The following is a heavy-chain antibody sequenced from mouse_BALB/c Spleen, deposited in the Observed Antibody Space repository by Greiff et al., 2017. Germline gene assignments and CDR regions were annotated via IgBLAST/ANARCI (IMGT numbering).Heavy chain of an antibody. CDR3: ARHGNLYYYAMDY. V-gene: IGHV5-12-2*01. J-gene: IGHJ4*01. CDR1: GFTFSSYT. CDR2: ISNGGGST. D-gene: IGHD2-1*01. Sequence: EVQRVESGGGLVQPGGSLKLSCAASGFTFSSYTMSWVRQTPEKRLEWVAYISNGGGSTYYPDTVKGRFTISRDNAKNTLYLQMSSLKSEDTAMYYCARHGNLYYYAMDYWGQGTSVTVSS.